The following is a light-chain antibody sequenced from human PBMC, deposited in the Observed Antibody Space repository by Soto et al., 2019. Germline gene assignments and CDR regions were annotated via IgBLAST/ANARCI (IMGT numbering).Light chain of an antibody. CDR1: SSNIGAGYD. CDR2: RNN. J-gene: IGLJ2*01. CDR3: QSSDSSLSGVV. V-gene: IGLV1-40*01. Sequence: QSVLTQPPSVSGAPGQRVTISCTGSSSNIGAGYDVHWYQQLPGTAPKLLIYRNNNRPSGVPDRFSGSKSDTSASLAITGLQAEDEADYYCQSSDSSLSGVVFGGGTKVTVL.